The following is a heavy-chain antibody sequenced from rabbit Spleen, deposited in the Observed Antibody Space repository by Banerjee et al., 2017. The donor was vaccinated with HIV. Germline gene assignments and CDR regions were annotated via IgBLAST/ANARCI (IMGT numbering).Heavy chain of an antibody. Sequence: QEQLEESGGDLVKPGASLTLTCKASGFSFSSGYYICWVRQAPGKGLEWIACIYNGDIGSRTYYATWAKGRFTISKTSTTVTLQMTGLTVADTATYFCARRDAGYAAFNLWGQGTLVTVS. D-gene: IGHD6-1*01. CDR3: ARRDAGYAAFNL. CDR1: GFSFSSGYY. V-gene: IGHV1S45*01. J-gene: IGHJ4*01. CDR2: IYNGDIGSRT.